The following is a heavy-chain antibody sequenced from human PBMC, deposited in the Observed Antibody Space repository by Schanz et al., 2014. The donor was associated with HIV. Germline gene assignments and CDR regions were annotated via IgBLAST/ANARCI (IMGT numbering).Heavy chain of an antibody. V-gene: IGHV3-74*01. CDR3: ARVANWDYYGMDV. CDR2: ITPDGSVT. D-gene: IGHD3-16*01. CDR1: GFTFGTKW. J-gene: IGHJ6*02. Sequence: DVQLVESGGGLIQPGESLRLSCVASGFTFGTKWMYWVRQGPGKGLAWVSYITPDGSVTYADSVKGRFTTSRDSSKNTLFLQMNSLRVEDTAVYYCARVANWDYYGMDVWGRGTTVIVSS.